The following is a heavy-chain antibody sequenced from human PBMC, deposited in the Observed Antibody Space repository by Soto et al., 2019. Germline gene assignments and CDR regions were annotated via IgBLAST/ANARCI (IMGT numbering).Heavy chain of an antibody. V-gene: IGHV3-53*01. J-gene: IGHJ4*02. CDR3: ARRGPILTGYYLDY. Sequence: GGSLRLSCAASGFTVSSNYMSWVRQAPGKGLEWVSVIYSGGSTYYADSVKGRFTISRDNSKNTLYLQMNSLRAEDTAVYYCARRGPILTGYYLDYWGRGTLVTVSS. CDR2: IYSGGST. D-gene: IGHD3-9*01. CDR1: GFTVSSNY.